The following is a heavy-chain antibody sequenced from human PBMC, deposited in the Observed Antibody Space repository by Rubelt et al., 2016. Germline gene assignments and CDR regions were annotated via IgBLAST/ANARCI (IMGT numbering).Heavy chain of an antibody. D-gene: IGHD3-10*01. CDR2: IYYSGST. Sequence: IYYSGSTYYNPSLKSRVTISVDTSKNQFSLKQSSVTAADTAVYYCWGGYGELLSPYYFDYWGQGTLVTVSS. V-gene: IGHV4-39*01. CDR3: WGGYGELLSPYYFDY. J-gene: IGHJ4*02.